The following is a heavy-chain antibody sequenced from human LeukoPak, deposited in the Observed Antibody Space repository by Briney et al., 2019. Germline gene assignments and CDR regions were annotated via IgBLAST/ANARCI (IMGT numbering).Heavy chain of an antibody. CDR2: ISYDERNK. V-gene: IGHV3-30*18. CDR3: AKEKYSSSWYIDY. CDR1: GFTFSSHG. Sequence: GGSLTLSCAASGFTFSSHGMHWVRQAPGTGLEWVAIISYDERNKYYADSVKGRFTISRDKSKNTLYLQMNSLRPDDTAVYYCAKEKYSSSWYIDYWGQGTPVTVS. J-gene: IGHJ4*02. D-gene: IGHD6-13*01.